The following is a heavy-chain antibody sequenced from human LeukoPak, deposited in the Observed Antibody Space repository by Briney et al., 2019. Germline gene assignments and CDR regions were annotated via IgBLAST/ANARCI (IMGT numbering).Heavy chain of an antibody. CDR2: ISSGRSYI. Sequence: GGSLRLSCAGSGFTFSTYSMNWVRQAPGKGLEWVSSISSGRSYIYYADSVKGRFTISRDNAKNSLYLQMNSLRAEDTAVYYCARDLDDYVWGSYRGPDAFDIWGQGTMVTVSS. D-gene: IGHD3-16*02. J-gene: IGHJ3*02. CDR3: ARDLDDYVWGSYRGPDAFDI. V-gene: IGHV3-21*01. CDR1: GFTFSTYS.